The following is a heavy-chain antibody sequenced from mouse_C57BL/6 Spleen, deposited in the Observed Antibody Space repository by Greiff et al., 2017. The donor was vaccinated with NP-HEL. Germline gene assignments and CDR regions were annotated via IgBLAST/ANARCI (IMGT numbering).Heavy chain of an antibody. CDR3: ANVVRSYYYAMDY. Sequence: EVNVVESGGGLVKPGGSLKLSCAASGFTFSDYGMHWVRQAPEKGLEWVAYISSGSSTIYYADTVKGRFTISRDNAKNTLFLQMTSLRSEDTAMYYCANVVRSYYYAMDYWGQGTSVTVSS. J-gene: IGHJ4*01. CDR2: ISSGSSTI. V-gene: IGHV5-17*01. CDR1: GFTFSDYG. D-gene: IGHD2-10*02.